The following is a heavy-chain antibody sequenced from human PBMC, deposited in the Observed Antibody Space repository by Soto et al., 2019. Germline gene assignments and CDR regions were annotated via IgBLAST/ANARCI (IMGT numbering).Heavy chain of an antibody. CDR3: ARRGSPMVRAAKHTRFDP. Sequence: QVQLQQWGAGLLKPSETLSLTCAVYGGSFSGYYWSWIRQPPGKGLEWIGEINHSGSTNYNPSLKGRVTISVDTSKNQCSLKLSSVTAADTAVYYCARRGSPMVRAAKHTRFDPWGQGTLVTVSS. CDR2: INHSGST. J-gene: IGHJ5*02. V-gene: IGHV4-34*01. D-gene: IGHD3-10*01. CDR1: GGSFSGYY.